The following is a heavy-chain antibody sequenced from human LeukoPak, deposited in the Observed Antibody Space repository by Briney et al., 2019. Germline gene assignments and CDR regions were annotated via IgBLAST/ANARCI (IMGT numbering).Heavy chain of an antibody. CDR1: GYTFTSYD. J-gene: IGHJ4*02. CDR2: IIPIFGTA. Sequence: SVKVSCKASGYTFTSYDINWVRQATGQGLEWMGGIIPIFGTANYAQKFQGRVTITADESTSTAYMELSSLRSEDTAVYYCASAYCSSTSCYNLEGEPPDYWGQGTLVTVSS. V-gene: IGHV1-69*13. CDR3: ASAYCSSTSCYNLEGEPPDY. D-gene: IGHD2-2*02.